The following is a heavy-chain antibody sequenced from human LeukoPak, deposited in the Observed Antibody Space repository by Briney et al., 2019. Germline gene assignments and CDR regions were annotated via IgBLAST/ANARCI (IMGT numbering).Heavy chain of an antibody. D-gene: IGHD4-17*01. CDR2: IEQDGSET. Sequence: GGSLRLSCAVSGFTFSNYWMSWVRQAPGRGLEWVANIEQDGSETYYVDSVKGRFTISRDNAKNSLYLQMNSLRAEDTAVYYCARGEDGDYAAFDYWGQGTLVTVS. V-gene: IGHV3-7*01. CDR3: ARGEDGDYAAFDY. CDR1: GFTFSNYW. J-gene: IGHJ4*02.